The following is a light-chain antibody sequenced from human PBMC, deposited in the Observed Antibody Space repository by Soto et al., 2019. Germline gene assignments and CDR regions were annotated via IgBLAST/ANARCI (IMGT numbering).Light chain of an antibody. J-gene: IGLJ2*01. V-gene: IGLV2-14*01. CDR1: SSDVGGYNY. Sequence: QSVLTQPASVSGSPGQSITISCTGTSSDVGGYNYVSWYQQHPGKAPKLMIYDVSNRPSGVSNRFSGSKSGNTASLTISGLQAEYEADYYCSSYTSSSLVVFGGGIKLTDL. CDR3: SSYTSSSLVV. CDR2: DVS.